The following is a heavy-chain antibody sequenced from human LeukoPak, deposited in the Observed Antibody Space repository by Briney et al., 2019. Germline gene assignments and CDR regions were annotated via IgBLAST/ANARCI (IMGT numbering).Heavy chain of an antibody. CDR1: GFTVSSNY. CDR3: ASSAYGDYVKASFQH. D-gene: IGHD4-17*01. Sequence: PGGSLRLSCAASGFTVSSNYMSWVRQAPGKGLEWVSVMYSGGSTYYADSVKGRFTISRDNSKNTLYLQMNSLRAEDTAVYYCASSAYGDYVKASFQHWGQGTLVTVSS. V-gene: IGHV3-66*02. J-gene: IGHJ1*01. CDR2: MYSGGST.